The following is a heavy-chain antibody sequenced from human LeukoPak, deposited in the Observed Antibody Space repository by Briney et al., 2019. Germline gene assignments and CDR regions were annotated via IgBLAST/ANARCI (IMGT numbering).Heavy chain of an antibody. J-gene: IGHJ3*02. CDR3: ARGDFYAFDI. V-gene: IGHV4-39*07. Sequence: PSETLSLTCTVSGGSISSSSYYWGWIRQPPGKGLEWIGSIYYSGSTYYNPSLKSRVTISVDTSKNQFSLKLSSVTAADTAVYYCARGDFYAFDIWGQGTMVTVSS. D-gene: IGHD2/OR15-2a*01. CDR1: GGSISSSSYY. CDR2: IYYSGST.